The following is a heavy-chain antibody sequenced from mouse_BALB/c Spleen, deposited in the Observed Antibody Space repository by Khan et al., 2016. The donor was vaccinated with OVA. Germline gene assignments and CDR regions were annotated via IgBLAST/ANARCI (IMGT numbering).Heavy chain of an antibody. Sequence: EVQLQESGPGLVKPSQSLSLTCTVTGYSITSCYGWNLIRHFPGNKLEWMGYISYSGSTNYNPSFKSRISITRDTSKNQFFLQLNSVTTEDTATYYCARTARIKYWGQGTTLTVSS. D-gene: IGHD1-2*01. CDR3: ARTARIKY. CDR1: GYSITSCYG. V-gene: IGHV3-2*02. J-gene: IGHJ2*01. CDR2: ISYSGST.